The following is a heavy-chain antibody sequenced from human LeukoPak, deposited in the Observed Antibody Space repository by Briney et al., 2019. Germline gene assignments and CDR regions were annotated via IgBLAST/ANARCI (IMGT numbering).Heavy chain of an antibody. V-gene: IGHV3-13*01. CDR3: ARYSYGTFDY. D-gene: IGHD5-18*01. Sequence: LSGGSLRLSCAASGFTFSSYDMHWVRQATGKGLEWVSAIGTAGDTYYPGSVKGRFTISRENAKNSLYPQMNSLRAEDTAVYYCARYSYGTFDYWGQGTLVTVSS. CDR1: GFTFSSYD. CDR2: IGTAGDT. J-gene: IGHJ4*02.